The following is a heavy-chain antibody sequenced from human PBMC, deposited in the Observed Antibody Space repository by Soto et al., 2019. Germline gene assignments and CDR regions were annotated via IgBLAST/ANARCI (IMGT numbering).Heavy chain of an antibody. V-gene: IGHV4-4*07. J-gene: IGHJ6*02. CDR3: ARDLRGTGLDI. CDR2: VYSTGGT. CDR1: GDSIGRFY. Sequence: SETLSLTCNVSGDSIGRFYWSWIRQSAEKGLEWIGRVYSTGGTAYNPALKGRVTISLDRSNNHVSLEMNSVTAADTAVYFCARDLRGTGLDIWGRGTRVTVSS.